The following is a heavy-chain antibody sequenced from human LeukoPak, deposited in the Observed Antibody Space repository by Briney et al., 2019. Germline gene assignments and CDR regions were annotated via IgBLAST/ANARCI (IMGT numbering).Heavy chain of an antibody. CDR1: GFTFDDYG. V-gene: IGHV3-20*04. Sequence: GGSLRLSCAASGFTFDDYGMSWVRQAPGKGLEWVSGINWNGGSTGYADSVKGRFTISRDNAKNSLYLQMNSLRAEDTALYYCARRSGSYSYHYYYMDVWGKGTTVTVSS. J-gene: IGHJ6*03. D-gene: IGHD1-26*01. CDR2: INWNGGST. CDR3: ARRSGSYSYHYYYMDV.